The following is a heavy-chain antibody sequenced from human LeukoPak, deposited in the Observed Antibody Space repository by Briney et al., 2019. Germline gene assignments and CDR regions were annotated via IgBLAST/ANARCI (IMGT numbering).Heavy chain of an antibody. CDR2: INPNSGGT. J-gene: IGHJ4*02. CDR1: GYTSTGYY. Sequence: ASVKVSCKASGYTSTGYYMHWVRQAPGQGLEWMGWINPNSGGTNYAQKFQGRVTMTRDTSISTAYMELSNLRSDDTAVYYCARGTTVTTPFDYWGQGTLVTVSS. D-gene: IGHD4-17*01. CDR3: ARGTTVTTPFDY. V-gene: IGHV1-2*02.